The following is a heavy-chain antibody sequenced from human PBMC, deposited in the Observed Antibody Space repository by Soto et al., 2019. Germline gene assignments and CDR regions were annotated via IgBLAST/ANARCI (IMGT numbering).Heavy chain of an antibody. CDR2: ISGSGGST. V-gene: IGHV3-23*01. Sequence: PGGSLRLSCAASGFTFSSYAMSWVRQAPGKGLEWVSAISGSGGSTYYADSVKGRFTISRDNSKNTLYLQMNSLRAEDTAVYYCAKVLPLDIVLMVYAPASVYFDYWGQGTLVTVSS. CDR3: AKVLPLDIVLMVYAPASVYFDY. J-gene: IGHJ4*02. CDR1: GFTFSSYA. D-gene: IGHD2-8*01.